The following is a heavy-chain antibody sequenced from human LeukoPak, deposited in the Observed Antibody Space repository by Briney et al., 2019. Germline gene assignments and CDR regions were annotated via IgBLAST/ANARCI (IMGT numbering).Heavy chain of an antibody. CDR3: ARDRGSTMVRGVNWFDP. CDR2: ISSSSSYI. Sequence: GGSLRLSCAASGFTFSDYTMNWVRQAPGKGLEWVSSISSSSSYIYYADSVKGRFTISRDNAKNSLYLQMNSLRAEDTAVYYCARDRGSTMVRGVNWFDPWGQGTLVTVSS. V-gene: IGHV3-21*01. D-gene: IGHD3-10*01. CDR1: GFTFSDYT. J-gene: IGHJ5*02.